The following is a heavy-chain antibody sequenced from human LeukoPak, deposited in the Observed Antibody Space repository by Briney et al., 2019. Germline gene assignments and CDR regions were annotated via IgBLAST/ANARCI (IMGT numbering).Heavy chain of an antibody. J-gene: IGHJ3*02. CDR1: GFTFSSYA. D-gene: IGHD6-13*01. CDR2: NSGSGDRT. Sequence: GGSLRLSCAASGFTFSSYAMSWVRQAPGKGLEWVSSNSGSGDRTYYADSVKGRFTISRDNSKNTLYLQMGSLRAEDMAVYYCASHSSSWYEDAFDIWAKGQWSPSLQ. V-gene: IGHV3-23*01. CDR3: ASHSSSWYEDAFDI.